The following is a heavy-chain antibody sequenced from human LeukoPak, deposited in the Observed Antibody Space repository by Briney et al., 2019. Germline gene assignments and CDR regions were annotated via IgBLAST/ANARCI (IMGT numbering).Heavy chain of an antibody. CDR3: ARAPPPNYDFWSGSFDY. Sequence: SETLSLTCTVSGGSISSSSYYWGWIRQPPGKGLEWIGSIYYSGSTNYNPSLKSRVTISVDTSKNQFSLKLSSVTAADTAVYYCARAPPPNYDFWSGSFDYWGQGTLVTVSS. V-gene: IGHV4-39*07. J-gene: IGHJ4*02. CDR2: IYYSGST. CDR1: GGSISSSSYY. D-gene: IGHD3-3*01.